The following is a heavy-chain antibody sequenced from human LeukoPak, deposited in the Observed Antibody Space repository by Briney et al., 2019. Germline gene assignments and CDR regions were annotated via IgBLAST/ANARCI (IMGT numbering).Heavy chain of an antibody. CDR3: ASRYCSGGSCFSRDYYYYYMDV. CDR2: IIPIFGTG. CDR1: GGTFRNYG. D-gene: IGHD2-15*01. J-gene: IGHJ6*03. Sequence: ASAKVSCKTSGGTFRNYGFTWVRQAPGQGLEWMGGIIPIFGTGKYAQKFQGRVTVIADEFTSTAYMELSSLRSEDTAVYYCASRYCSGGSCFSRDYYYYYMDVWGKGTTVTVSS. V-gene: IGHV1-69*13.